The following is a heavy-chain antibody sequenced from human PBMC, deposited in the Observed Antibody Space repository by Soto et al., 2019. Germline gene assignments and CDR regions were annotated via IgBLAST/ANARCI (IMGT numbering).Heavy chain of an antibody. CDR1: GFTFSTYA. V-gene: IGHV3-30-3*01. D-gene: IGHD3-22*01. CDR2: ISSDGSNK. CDR3: ARGGPYYYDSSDWGAFHI. J-gene: IGHJ3*02. Sequence: QVQLVESGGGVVQPGRSLRLSCAASGFTFSTYAMHWVRQAPGKGLDWVAVISSDGSNKYYADSVKGRFTIYRDNSKNTLYLQMNSLRAEDTTVYYCARGGPYYYDSSDWGAFHIWGQGTMVTVSS.